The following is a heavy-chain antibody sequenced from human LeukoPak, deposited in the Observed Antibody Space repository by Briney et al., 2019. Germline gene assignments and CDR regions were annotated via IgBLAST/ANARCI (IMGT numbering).Heavy chain of an antibody. D-gene: IGHD3-10*01. V-gene: IGHV7-4-1*02. Sequence: ASVKVSCKASGYTFTSYAMNWVRQAPGQGLEWMGWINTNTGNPTYAQGFTGRFVFSLDTSVSTAYLQISSLKAEDTAAYYCARTRFQVRVHGYFDLWGRGTLVTVSS. J-gene: IGHJ2*01. CDR1: GYTFTSYA. CDR2: INTNTGNP. CDR3: ARTRFQVRVHGYFDL.